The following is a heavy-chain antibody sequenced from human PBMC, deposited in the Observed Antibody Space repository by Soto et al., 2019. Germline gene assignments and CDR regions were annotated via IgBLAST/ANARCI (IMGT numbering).Heavy chain of an antibody. CDR1: GVTFSSDA. Sequence: GGSLRLSCAASGVTFSSDAMSWVRQAPGKGLGWVSAGSGSGGGTYYSDSVKGRCTISRDNSKKTLYLQMNSLRAEETAVYYCAKDRGYRGSYNAFDIWGQGPMVPSPQ. J-gene: IGHJ3*02. CDR3: AKDRGYRGSYNAFDI. D-gene: IGHD1-26*01. CDR2: GSGSGGGT. V-gene: IGHV3-23*01.